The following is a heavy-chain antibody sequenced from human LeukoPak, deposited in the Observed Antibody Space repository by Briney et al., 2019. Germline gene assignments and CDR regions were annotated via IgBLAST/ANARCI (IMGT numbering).Heavy chain of an antibody. D-gene: IGHD3-22*01. CDR1: GFTFSSYS. J-gene: IGHJ4*02. CDR3: ARSRGYYYDFVDY. V-gene: IGHV3-48*02. CDR2: ISSSSSTI. Sequence: GGSLRLSCAASGFTFSSYSMNWVRQAAGEGLEWVSYISSSSSTIFYADSVKGRFTISRDNAKNSLYLQMNSMRDEDTAVYYCARSRGYYYDFVDYWGQGTLVTVSS.